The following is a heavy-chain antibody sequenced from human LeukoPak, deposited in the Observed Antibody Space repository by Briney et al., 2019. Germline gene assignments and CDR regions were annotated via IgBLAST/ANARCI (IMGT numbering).Heavy chain of an antibody. CDR2: IKEDGSDK. CDR1: GFTFSRYW. J-gene: IGHJ4*02. CDR3: ARDHAMAVAGLIDY. V-gene: IGHV3-7*01. Sequence: PGGSLRLSCAASGFTFSRYWMTWVRQAPGKGLEWLPNIKEDGSDKYYVDSVRGRFTISRDNAKNSLYLQMNSLRAEDTAVYYCARDHAMAVAGLIDYWGQGTLVAVSS. D-gene: IGHD6-19*01.